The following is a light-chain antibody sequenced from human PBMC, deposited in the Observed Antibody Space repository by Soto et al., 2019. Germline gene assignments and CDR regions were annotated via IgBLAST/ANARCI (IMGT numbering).Light chain of an antibody. Sequence: DIVMTQSSAALSVSPVERVTLSCRASQSVTSDVVWYQQKPGQAPRLLIYGAFTRATGIPARFSGSGSGTEFTLTIRSLEPEDFAVYYCQQYGSSPPITFGQGTRLEIK. CDR2: GAF. V-gene: IGKV3-15*01. CDR3: QQYGSSPPIT. CDR1: QSVTSD. J-gene: IGKJ5*01.